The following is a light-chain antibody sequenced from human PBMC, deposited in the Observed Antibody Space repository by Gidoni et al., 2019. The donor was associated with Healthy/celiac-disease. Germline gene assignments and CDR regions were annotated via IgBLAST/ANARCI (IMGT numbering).Light chain of an antibody. CDR2: GAS. J-gene: IGKJ2*01. V-gene: IGKV3D-15*01. Sequence: EIVMTQSPATLSVSTGERATLSCRTSQSVSSNFAWYQQKPGQAPRLLIYGASTRATGIPARFSGSGSGTEFTLTISSLQSEDFAVYYCQQYNNWPPHMYTFGQGTKLEIK. CDR1: QSVSSN. CDR3: QQYNNWPPHMYT.